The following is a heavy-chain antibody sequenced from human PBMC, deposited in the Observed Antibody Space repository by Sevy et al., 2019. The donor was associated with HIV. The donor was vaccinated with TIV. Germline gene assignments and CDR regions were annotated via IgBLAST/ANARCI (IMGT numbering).Heavy chain of an antibody. D-gene: IGHD2-15*01. V-gene: IGHV3-53*01. J-gene: IGHJ5*02. Sequence: GGSLRLSCAASGFSISNNCTAWVRQAPGKGLEWVSVMYSGGSPYYADSVKGRFALSRDMSKNTVYLQMNSLRAEDTAVYYCARGYCGGGSCTAFDPWGQGALVTVSS. CDR1: GFSISNNC. CDR3: ARGYCGGGSCTAFDP. CDR2: MYSGGSP.